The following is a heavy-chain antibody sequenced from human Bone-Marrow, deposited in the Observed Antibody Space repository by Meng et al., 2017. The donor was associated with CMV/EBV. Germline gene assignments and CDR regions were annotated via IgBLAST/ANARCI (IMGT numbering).Heavy chain of an antibody. J-gene: IGHJ6*02. V-gene: IGHV3-9*01. D-gene: IGHD6-13*01. CDR2: ISWNSGSI. Sequence: GGSLRLSCAASGFTFDDYAMHWVRQAPGKGLEWVSGISWNSGSIGYADSVKGRFTISRDNAKNSLYLHLNNLRPEDTAVYYCAKNLYGTSWYGGVHFYSSVLDIWGRGTTVTVSS. CDR3: AKNLYGTSWYGGVHFYSSVLDI. CDR1: GFTFDDYA.